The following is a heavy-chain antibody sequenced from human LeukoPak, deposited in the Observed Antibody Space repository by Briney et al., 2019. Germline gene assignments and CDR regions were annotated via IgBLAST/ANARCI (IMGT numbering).Heavy chain of an antibody. D-gene: IGHD5-18*01. Sequence: PSETLSLTCAVYGGSFSGYYWSWIRQPPGKGLEWIGEINHSGSTNYNPSLKSRVTISVDTSKNQFSLKLSSVTAADTAVYYCARARDTAMVTTPESTYYFDYWGQGTLVTVSS. CDR2: INHSGST. CDR1: GGSFSGYY. V-gene: IGHV4-34*01. CDR3: ARARDTAMVTTPESTYYFDY. J-gene: IGHJ4*02.